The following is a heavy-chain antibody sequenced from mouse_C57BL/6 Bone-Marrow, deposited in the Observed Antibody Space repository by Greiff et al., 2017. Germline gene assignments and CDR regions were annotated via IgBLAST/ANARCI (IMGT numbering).Heavy chain of an antibody. CDR2: IISDGGSN. J-gene: IGHJ2*01. Sequence: EVKLVESGGGLVQPGESLKLSCESNEYEFPSHDMSWVRKTPEKRLELVAAIISDGGSNYYPDTMERRFIISRDNTKKNLYLQLSSLRSEDTALYYCARPPSKGYYFDYGGQGTTLTVSS. CDR3: ARPPSKGYYFDY. CDR1: EYEFPSHD. D-gene: IGHD2-5*01. V-gene: IGHV5-2*01.